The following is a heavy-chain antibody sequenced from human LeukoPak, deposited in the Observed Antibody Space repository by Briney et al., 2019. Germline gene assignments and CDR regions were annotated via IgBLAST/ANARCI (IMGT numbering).Heavy chain of an antibody. D-gene: IGHD3-22*01. J-gene: IGHJ3*02. Sequence: PGGSLRLSCAASGFTFSSYAMSWVRQAPGKGLECVSAISGSGGSTYYADSVKGRFTISRDNSKNTLYLQMNSLRAEDTAVYYCAKETPRDDYNSSGYSDAFDIWGQRTMVTVSS. CDR1: GFTFSSYA. V-gene: IGHV3-23*01. CDR3: AKETPRDDYNSSGYSDAFDI. CDR2: ISGSGGST.